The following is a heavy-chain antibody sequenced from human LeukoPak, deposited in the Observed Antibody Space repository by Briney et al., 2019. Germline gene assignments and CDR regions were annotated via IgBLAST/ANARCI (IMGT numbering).Heavy chain of an antibody. CDR1: GGSFSGYY. CDR2: INHSGST. J-gene: IGHJ2*01. V-gene: IGHV4-34*01. CDR3: ARGRAYYDFWSGYSLYWYFDL. D-gene: IGHD3-3*01. Sequence: PSETLSLTCAVYGGSFSGYYWSWIRQPPGKGLEWIGEINHSGSTNYNPSLKSRVTISVDTSKNQFSLKLSSVTAADTAVYYCARGRAYYDFWSGYSLYWYFDLWGRGTLVTVSS.